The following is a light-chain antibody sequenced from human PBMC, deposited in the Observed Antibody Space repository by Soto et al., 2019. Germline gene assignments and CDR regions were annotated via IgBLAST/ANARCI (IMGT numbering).Light chain of an antibody. CDR1: SSDVGGYNY. J-gene: IGLJ2*01. CDR2: EVT. CDR3: SSYAGSNNVV. V-gene: IGLV2-8*01. Sequence: QSVLTQPPSASGSPGQSVTISCTGTSSDVGGYNYVSWYQQHPGKAPKLIIYEVTKRPSGVPDRFSGSKSGNTASLTVSGLQAEDEAHYYCSSYAGSNNVVFGGGTKLTVL.